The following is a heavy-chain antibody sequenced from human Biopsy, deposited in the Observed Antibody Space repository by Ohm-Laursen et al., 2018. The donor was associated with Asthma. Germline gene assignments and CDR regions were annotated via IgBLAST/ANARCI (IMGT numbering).Heavy chain of an antibody. D-gene: IGHD3-22*01. CDR1: GGSISSGGYY. CDR2: IYYSGST. V-gene: IGHV4-31*03. J-gene: IGHJ4*02. CDR3: ARAQDYYDSRGYYRSFDY. Sequence: TLSLTCPVSGGSISSGGYYWSWIRQHPGKGLEWIGYIYYSGSTYYNPSLKSRVSISIDTSKNQFSLKLSSVTAADTAVYYCARAQDYYDSRGYYRSFDYWGQGTPVTVSS.